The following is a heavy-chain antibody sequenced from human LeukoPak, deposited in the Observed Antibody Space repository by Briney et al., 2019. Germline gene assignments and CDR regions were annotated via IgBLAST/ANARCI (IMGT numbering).Heavy chain of an antibody. V-gene: IGHV4-39*01. J-gene: IGHJ4*02. CDR1: GGSISSSSYY. CDR2: IYYSGST. CDR3: ARLSGYYDSSGYPPFDY. Sequence: PSETLSLTCTVSGGSISSSSYYWGWIRQPPGKGLEWIGSIYYSGSTYYNPSLKSRVTISVDTSKNQFSLKLSSVTAADTAVYYCARLSGYYDSSGYPPFDYWGQGTLVTVPS. D-gene: IGHD3-22*01.